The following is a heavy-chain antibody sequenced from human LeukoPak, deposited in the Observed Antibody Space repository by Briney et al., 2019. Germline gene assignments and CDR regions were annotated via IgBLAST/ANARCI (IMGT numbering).Heavy chain of an antibody. V-gene: IGHV3-23*01. CDR3: AHGSMYQLDY. CDR2: ISGSGGST. D-gene: IGHD2-2*01. Sequence: GGSLRLSCVASGFTFSSYAMNWVRQAPGKGLEWVSAISGSGGSTYHADSVKGRFTISRDNSKNTLYLQMNSLRAEDTAVYYCAHGSMYQLDYWGQGTLVTVSS. CDR1: GFTFSSYA. J-gene: IGHJ4*02.